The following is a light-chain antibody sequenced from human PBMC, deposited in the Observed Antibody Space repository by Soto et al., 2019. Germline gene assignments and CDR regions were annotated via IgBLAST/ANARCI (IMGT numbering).Light chain of an antibody. J-gene: IGLJ2*01. Sequence: QSVLTQPPSVSAAPGQKVTISCSGSSSNIGNNYVSWYQQLPGAAPKLLIDDNDKLPSGIPHRFSGSKSGTSATLGITGLQTGDEADYFCGTWDSSLSVVVFGGGTKLTFL. CDR3: GTWDSSLSVVV. CDR2: DND. CDR1: SSNIGNNY. V-gene: IGLV1-51*01.